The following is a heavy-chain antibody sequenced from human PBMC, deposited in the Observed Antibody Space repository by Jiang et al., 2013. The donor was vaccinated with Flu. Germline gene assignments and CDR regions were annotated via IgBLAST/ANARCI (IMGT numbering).Heavy chain of an antibody. CDR3: ARDGYFGSGDGGMDV. Sequence: SGGGFVQPGGVPETLLCSLWIIFRSYRMSWVRQAPGKGLEWVANIVQNGTEKIYVDSVRGRFTVSRDNAKNSLDLQMNGLRVEDTAVYYCARDGYFGSGDGGMDVWGQGTTVTVSS. CDR1: IIFRSYR. V-gene: IGHV3-7*03. D-gene: IGHD3-10*01. J-gene: IGHJ6*02. CDR2: IVQNGTEK.